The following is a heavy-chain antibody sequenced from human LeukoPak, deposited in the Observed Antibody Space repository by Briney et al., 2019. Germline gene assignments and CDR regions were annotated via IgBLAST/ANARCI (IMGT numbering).Heavy chain of an antibody. CDR3: AKDYDYGGNSWLAAFDI. D-gene: IGHD4-23*01. CDR2: ISWNSGSI. J-gene: IGHJ3*02. CDR1: GFTFDDYA. Sequence: PGGSLRLSCAASGFTFDDYAMHWVRQAPGKGLEWVSGISWNSGSIGYADSVKGRFTISRDNAKNSLYLQMNSLRAEDTALYYCAKDYDYGGNSWLAAFDICGQGTMVTVSS. V-gene: IGHV3-9*01.